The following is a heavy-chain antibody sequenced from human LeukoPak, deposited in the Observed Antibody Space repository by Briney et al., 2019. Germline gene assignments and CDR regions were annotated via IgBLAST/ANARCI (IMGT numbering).Heavy chain of an antibody. CDR3: ARTLSSIAARLFDY. J-gene: IGHJ4*02. Sequence: SETLSLTCTVSGGSISSSSYYWGWIRQPPGKGLEWIGSIYYSGSTYYNPSLKSRVTISVDTSKNQFSLKLSSVTAADTAVYYCARTLSSIAARLFDYWGQGTLVTVSS. CDR1: GGSISSSSYY. CDR2: IYYSGST. D-gene: IGHD6-6*01. V-gene: IGHV4-39*07.